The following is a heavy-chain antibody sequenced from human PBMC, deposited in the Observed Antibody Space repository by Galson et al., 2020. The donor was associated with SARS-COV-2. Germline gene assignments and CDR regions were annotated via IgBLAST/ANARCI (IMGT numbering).Heavy chain of an antibody. CDR3: ARDIYYCGSGSYYYYGMDV. V-gene: IGHV3-74*01. Sequence: GGSLRLSCAASGFTFSSYWMHWVRQAPGKGLVWVSRINSDGSSTSYADSVKGRFTISRDNAKNTLYLQMNSLRAEDTAVYYCARDIYYCGSGSYYYYGMDVWGQGTTVTVSS. CDR1: GFTFSSYW. CDR2: INSDGSST. D-gene: IGHD3-10*01. J-gene: IGHJ6*02.